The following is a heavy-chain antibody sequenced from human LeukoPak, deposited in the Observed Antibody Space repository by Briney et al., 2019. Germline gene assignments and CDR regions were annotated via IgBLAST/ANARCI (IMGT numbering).Heavy chain of an antibody. Sequence: GGSLRLSCAASGFSFSSYSMNWVRQAPGKGLEWVSHISSSNTNIYYADSVKGRFTISGDNAKNSLYLQMSSLRAEDTAVYYCARGYCSRTTCHFDYWGQGTLVTVSS. D-gene: IGHD2-2*01. CDR2: ISSSNTNI. CDR1: GFSFSSYS. J-gene: IGHJ4*02. CDR3: ARGYCSRTTCHFDY. V-gene: IGHV3-21*06.